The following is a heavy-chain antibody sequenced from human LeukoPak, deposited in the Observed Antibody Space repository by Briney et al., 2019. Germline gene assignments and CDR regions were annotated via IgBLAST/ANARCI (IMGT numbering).Heavy chain of an antibody. CDR1: VYTFTDYY. CDR2: IHPNSGGT. J-gene: IGHJ4*02. D-gene: IGHD2-21*01. CDR3: GRKSSDRSTGDFEL. V-gene: IGHV1-2*02. Sequence: GASVKVSYLPSVYTFTDYYMMGVRQAPGQGLEWMGWIHPNSGGTNYAQKFQGRVTMTRDTSISTAYMELSRLTSDDTAVYYCGRKSSDRSTGDFELWGPGTLVTVSS.